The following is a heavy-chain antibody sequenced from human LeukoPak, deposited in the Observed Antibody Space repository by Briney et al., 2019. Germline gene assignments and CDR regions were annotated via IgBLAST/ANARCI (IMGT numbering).Heavy chain of an antibody. D-gene: IGHD6-13*01. CDR3: ARWGSWYKITIAEADY. Sequence: SETLSLTCTVSGDSISSSSYYWGWIRQPPEKGLEWIGSIYYSGTTYYNPSLKSRVTISIDTSKNQFSLKLSSVTAADTAVYYCARWGSWYKITIAEADYWGQGTLVTVSS. CDR2: IYYSGTT. V-gene: IGHV4-39*01. CDR1: GDSISSSSYY. J-gene: IGHJ4*02.